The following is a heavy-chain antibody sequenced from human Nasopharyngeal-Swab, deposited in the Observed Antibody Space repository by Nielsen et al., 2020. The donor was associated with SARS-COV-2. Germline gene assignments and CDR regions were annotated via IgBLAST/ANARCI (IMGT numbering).Heavy chain of an antibody. J-gene: IGHJ4*02. CDR3: ATDWEGIADY. Sequence: GESLKISCAGSGFTFNNACMNWVRQAPGKGLEWVGRIQSKTDGGTTDYAAPVKGRFTISRDDSKNTLYLQMNSLKTEDTAVYYCATDWEGIADYWGQGTLVTVSS. D-gene: IGHD1-26*01. CDR2: IQSKTDGGTT. V-gene: IGHV3-15*01. CDR1: GFTFNNAC.